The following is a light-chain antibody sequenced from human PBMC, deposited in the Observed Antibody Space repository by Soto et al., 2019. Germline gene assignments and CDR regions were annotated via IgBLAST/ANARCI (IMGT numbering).Light chain of an antibody. V-gene: IGLV2-14*03. Sequence: ALTQPASVSGSPGQSITIPCTGTSNDVGAYDYVSWYQQHPDKAPKLMIYEVSNRPSGVSNRFSGSKSVNTATLTISGLQAEDEADYYCSSYTSSSTRVFGTGTKVTVL. CDR1: SNDVGAYDY. CDR3: SSYTSSSTRV. J-gene: IGLJ1*01. CDR2: EVS.